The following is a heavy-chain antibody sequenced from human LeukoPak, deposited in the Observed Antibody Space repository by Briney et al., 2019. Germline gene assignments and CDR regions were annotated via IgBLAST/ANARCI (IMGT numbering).Heavy chain of an antibody. CDR2: ISWNSGSI. CDR3: AEDKGTGSYYYYGMDV. V-gene: IGHV3-9*01. J-gene: IGHJ6*02. D-gene: IGHD3/OR15-3a*01. CDR1: GFTFDDYA. Sequence: GGSLRLSCAASGFTFDDYAMPWVRQAPGKGLEWVSGISWNSGSIGYADSVKGRFTISRDNAKNSLYLQMDSLRAEDTALYYCAEDKGTGSYYYYGMDVWGQGTTVTVSS.